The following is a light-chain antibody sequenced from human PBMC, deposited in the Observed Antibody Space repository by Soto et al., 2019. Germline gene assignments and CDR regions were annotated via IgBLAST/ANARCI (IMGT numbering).Light chain of an antibody. V-gene: IGLV2-14*01. J-gene: IGLJ3*02. CDR2: DVS. CDR3: SSYSSSSTLWV. Sequence: QSALTQPASVSGSPGQSITISCTGTSSDVGGYNYVSWYQQHPGKAPKVMIYDVSNRPSGVSNRFSGSKSGNTASLTISGLQAEDEADYYGSSYSSSSTLWVFGGG. CDR1: SSDVGGYNY.